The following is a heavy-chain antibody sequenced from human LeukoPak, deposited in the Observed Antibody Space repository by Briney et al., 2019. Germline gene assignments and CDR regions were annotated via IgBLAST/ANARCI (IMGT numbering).Heavy chain of an antibody. V-gene: IGHV1-2*02. D-gene: IGHD5/OR15-5a*01. CDR3: ARDSFLVFWFDP. CDR1: GYTFTGYY. CDR2: INPNSGGT. J-gene: IGHJ5*02. Sequence: ASVKVSCKASGYTFTGYYMHWVRQAPGQGLEWMGWINPNSGGTNYAQKFQGRVTMTRDTSISTAYMEQSRLRSDDTAVYCCARDSFLVFWFDPWGQGTLVTVSS.